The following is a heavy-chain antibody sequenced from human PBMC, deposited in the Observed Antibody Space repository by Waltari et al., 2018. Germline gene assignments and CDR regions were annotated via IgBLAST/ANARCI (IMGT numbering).Heavy chain of an antibody. D-gene: IGHD3-10*01. Sequence: QVQLVQSGAEVKKPGSSVKFSCKASGATFSSYALSWVRRAPGQGLEWMGGIIHIFGKANYAQKLQGRVTITADESTSTAYMELSSLRSEDTAVYYCARDDYYGSGSYGWFDPWGQGTLVTVSS. J-gene: IGHJ5*02. V-gene: IGHV1-69*12. CDR3: ARDDYYGSGSYGWFDP. CDR2: IIHIFGKA. CDR1: GATFSSYA.